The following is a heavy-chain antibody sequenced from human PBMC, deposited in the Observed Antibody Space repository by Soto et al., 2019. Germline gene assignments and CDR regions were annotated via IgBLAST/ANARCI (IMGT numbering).Heavy chain of an antibody. V-gene: IGHV3-30*18. CDR1: GFTFSDYP. D-gene: IGHD5-12*01. CDR2: ISYDGSNK. J-gene: IGHJ4*02. CDR3: AKTSWGGYNRGHFDY. Sequence: PGGSLRLSCAASGFTFSDYPMHWVRQAPGKGLEWVAVISYDGSNKYYADSVKGRFTISRDNSKNTLYLQMNSLRAEDTAVYYCAKTSWGGYNRGHFDYWGQGTLVTVSS.